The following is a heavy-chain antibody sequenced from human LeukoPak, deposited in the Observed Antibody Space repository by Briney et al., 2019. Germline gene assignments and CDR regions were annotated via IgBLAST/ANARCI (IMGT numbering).Heavy chain of an antibody. Sequence: GGSLRLSCAASGFTFSSYDMSWVRQAPGKGLEWVSAISGSGGSTYYADPVKGRFTISRDNSKNTLYLQMNSLRAEDTAVYYCAKAYDILTLYYFDYWGQGTLVTVSS. V-gene: IGHV3-23*01. CDR2: ISGSGGST. CDR1: GFTFSSYD. J-gene: IGHJ4*02. D-gene: IGHD3-9*01. CDR3: AKAYDILTLYYFDY.